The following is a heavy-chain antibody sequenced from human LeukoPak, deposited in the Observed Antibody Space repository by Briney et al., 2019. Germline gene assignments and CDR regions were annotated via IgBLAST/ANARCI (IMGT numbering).Heavy chain of an antibody. V-gene: IGHV4-34*01. Sequence: SETLSLTCAVYGGSFSGYYWSWIRQPPGKGLEWIGEINHSGSTNYNPSLKSRVTISVDTSKNQFSLKLSSVTAADTAVYYCAAAPIAVAGYFDYWGQGTLVTVSS. D-gene: IGHD6-19*01. CDR3: AAAPIAVAGYFDY. CDR1: GGSFSGYY. J-gene: IGHJ4*02. CDR2: INHSGST.